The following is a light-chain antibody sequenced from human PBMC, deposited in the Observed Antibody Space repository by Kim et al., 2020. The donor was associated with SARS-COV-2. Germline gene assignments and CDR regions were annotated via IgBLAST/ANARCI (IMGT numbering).Light chain of an antibody. CDR2: EDT. V-gene: IGLV3-25*03. Sequence: PGQTARITCSGDALPKQYAYWIQQKPGQAPVVLIYEDTETPSGIPERFSGSTSGTTVTLTISAVQAEDEADYYCQSADSSDTFWVFGGGTQLTVL. J-gene: IGLJ3*02. CDR1: ALPKQY. CDR3: QSADSSDTFWV.